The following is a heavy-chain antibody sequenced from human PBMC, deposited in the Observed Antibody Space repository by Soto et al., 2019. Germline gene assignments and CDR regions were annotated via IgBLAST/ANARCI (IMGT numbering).Heavy chain of an antibody. CDR1: SGSISSSNW. Sequence: SETLSLTCAVSSGSISSSNWWSWVRQPPGKGLEWIGEIYHSGSTNYNPSLKSRVTISVDKSKNQFSLKLSSVTAADTAVYYCARGRSIAVAGTFFDYWGQGTLVTVSS. D-gene: IGHD6-19*01. CDR3: ARGRSIAVAGTFFDY. V-gene: IGHV4-4*02. CDR2: IYHSGST. J-gene: IGHJ4*02.